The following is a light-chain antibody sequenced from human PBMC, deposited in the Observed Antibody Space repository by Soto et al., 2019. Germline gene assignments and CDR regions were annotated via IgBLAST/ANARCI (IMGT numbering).Light chain of an antibody. V-gene: IGKV3-15*01. CDR3: PQYNKWPRT. CDR1: QSVSSN. Sequence: EIVMTQSPATLSVSPGERATLSCRASQSVSSNLAWYQQKPGQAPRLLIYGGSTRATGIPARFSGSGSGTEFTLTISSLQSEDFAVYYRPQYNKWPRTFGHGTKVEIX. CDR2: GGS. J-gene: IGKJ1*01.